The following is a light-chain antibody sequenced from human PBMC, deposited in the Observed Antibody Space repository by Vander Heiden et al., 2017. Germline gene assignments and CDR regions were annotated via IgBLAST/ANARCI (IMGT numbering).Light chain of an antibody. J-gene: IGLJ3*02. Sequence: NFMLTQPHSVSESPGKTVTISCTRSSGSIASNYVQWYQQRPGSSPTTVIYEDNQRPSGVPERVSGSIDSSSNSASLTISGLKTEDEADDYCQSYDSSNLNWVFGGGTKLTVL. CDR3: QSYDSSNLNWV. CDR2: EDN. CDR1: SGSIASNY. V-gene: IGLV6-57*01.